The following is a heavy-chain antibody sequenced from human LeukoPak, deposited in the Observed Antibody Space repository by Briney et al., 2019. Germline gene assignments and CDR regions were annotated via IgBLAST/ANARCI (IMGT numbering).Heavy chain of an antibody. J-gene: IGHJ2*01. CDR2: IKQDGSEK. CDR1: GFTSSRLW. D-gene: IGHD3-22*01. V-gene: IGHV3-7*01. CDR3: ARGGYYYKDWYFDL. Sequence: PGGSLRLSCVASGFTSSRLWMNWVRQAPGNGLEWVANIKQDGSEKYYVDSVKGRFTISRDNAKNSLYLQMNNLRAEDTAVYYCARGGYYYKDWYFDLWGRGTLVTVSS.